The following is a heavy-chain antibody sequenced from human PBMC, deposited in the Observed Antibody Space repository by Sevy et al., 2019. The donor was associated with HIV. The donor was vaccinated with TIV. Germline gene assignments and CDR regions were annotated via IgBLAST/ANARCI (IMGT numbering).Heavy chain of an antibody. CDR1: GFSFSAYS. J-gene: IGHJ6*02. CDR3: ARDRGVGTSSYGMDV. CDR2: ISSSSNYI. D-gene: IGHD1-26*01. Sequence: GESLKISCAASGFSFSAYSMNWVRQAPGKGLEWVSSISSSSNYIYYADSVKGRFTISRDNAKNLFYLQMNSLRAEDSAVYQCARDRGVGTSSYGMDVWGQGTTVTASS. V-gene: IGHV3-21*01.